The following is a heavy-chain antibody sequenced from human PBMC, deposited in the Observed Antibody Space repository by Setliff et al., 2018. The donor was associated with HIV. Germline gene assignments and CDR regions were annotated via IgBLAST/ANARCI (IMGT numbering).Heavy chain of an antibody. Sequence: KPSETLSLTCAVYGGSFSGYYWSWIRQPPGKGLEWIGEINHSGSANYNASLKSRVTISVDTSKNQFSLKLMSVTAADTAVYYCARDRALRFSNSPSFNYFDVWGQGALVTVSS. J-gene: IGHJ4*02. CDR1: GGSFSGYY. V-gene: IGHV4-34*01. CDR3: ARDRALRFSNSPSFNYFDV. D-gene: IGHD1-1*01. CDR2: INHSGSA.